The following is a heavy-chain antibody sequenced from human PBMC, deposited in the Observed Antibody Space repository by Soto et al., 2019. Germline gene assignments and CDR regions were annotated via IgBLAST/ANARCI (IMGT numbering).Heavy chain of an antibody. CDR3: VRGGRGSFDF. V-gene: IGHV3-23*01. CDR1: GFIFTNYA. J-gene: IGHJ3*01. Sequence: GGSLRLSCAASGFIFTNYAMNWVRQAPGKGLEWVSVIGGRGNSAYYADSVQGRFTISRDNSKNTLSLQMSSLTADDTAIYYCVRGGRGSFDFWGRGTMVTVSS. CDR2: IGGRGNSA. D-gene: IGHD5-12*01.